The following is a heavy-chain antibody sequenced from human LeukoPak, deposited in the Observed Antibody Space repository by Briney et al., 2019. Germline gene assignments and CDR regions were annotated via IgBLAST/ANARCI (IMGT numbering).Heavy chain of an antibody. Sequence: GGSLRLSCVVSGFTFGTHAMTWVRQAPGKGLERVSDISGPGGTTYYAASVKGRFTISRDNSKNTLFLQMNSLRAEDTAVYYCAKEEMRDGYNLDFDYWGQGTLVTVSS. V-gene: IGHV3-23*01. CDR2: ISGPGGTT. CDR3: AKEEMRDGYNLDFDY. D-gene: IGHD5-24*01. J-gene: IGHJ4*02. CDR1: GFTFGTHA.